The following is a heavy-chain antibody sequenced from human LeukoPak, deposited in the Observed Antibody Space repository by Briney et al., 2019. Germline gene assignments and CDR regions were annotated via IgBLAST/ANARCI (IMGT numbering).Heavy chain of an antibody. CDR3: ARKGGSSWYPNKNNWFDP. CDR1: GYSISSGYY. CDR2: IYHSGST. Sequence: SETLSLTCTVSGYSISSGYYWGWIRQPPGKGLEWIGSIYHSGSTYYNPSLKSRVTISVDTSKNQFSLKLSSVTAADTAVYYCARKGGSSWYPNKNNWFDPWGQGTLVTVSS. V-gene: IGHV4-38-2*02. D-gene: IGHD6-13*01. J-gene: IGHJ5*02.